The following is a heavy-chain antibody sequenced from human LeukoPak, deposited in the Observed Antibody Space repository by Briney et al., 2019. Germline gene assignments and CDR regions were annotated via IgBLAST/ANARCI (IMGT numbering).Heavy chain of an antibody. CDR1: GGSISSSSYY. D-gene: IGHD6-13*01. J-gene: IGHJ4*02. Sequence: SETLSLTCTVSGGSISSSSYYWGWIRQPPGKGLEWIGSIYYSGSTYYNPSLKSRVTISADTSKNQFSLNLSSVTATDTAVYYCARQPPVAAAGNFVDSWGQGTLVTVSS. V-gene: IGHV4-39*01. CDR3: ARQPPVAAAGNFVDS. CDR2: IYYSGST.